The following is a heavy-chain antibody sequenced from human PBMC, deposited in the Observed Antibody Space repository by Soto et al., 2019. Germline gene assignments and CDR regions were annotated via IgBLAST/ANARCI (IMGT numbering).Heavy chain of an antibody. J-gene: IGHJ4*02. CDR2: ISSTTNYI. V-gene: IGHV3-21*01. CDR1: GFTFTRYS. CDR3: ARESEDLTSSFDY. Sequence: GGALRLSCAASGFTFTRYSVNWVRQAPGKGLEWVSSISSTTNYIYYADSMKGRFTVSRDNAKNSVYLDMNSLSAEDTAVYYCARESEDLTSSFDYWGQGSLFTVSS.